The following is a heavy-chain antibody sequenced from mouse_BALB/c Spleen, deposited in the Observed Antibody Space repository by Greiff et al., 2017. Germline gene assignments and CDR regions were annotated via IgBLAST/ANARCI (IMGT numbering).Heavy chain of an antibody. D-gene: IGHD1-1*01. CDR2: INPGSGGT. CDR3: AREDYGSAY. V-gene: IGHV1-54*03. Sequence: QVQLQQSGAELVRPGTSVKVSCKASGYAFTNYLIEWVKQRPGQGLEWIGVINPGSGGTNYNEKFKGKATLTADKSSSTAYMQLSSLTSDDSAVYFCAREDYGSAYWGQGTLVTVSA. J-gene: IGHJ3*01. CDR1: GYAFTNYL.